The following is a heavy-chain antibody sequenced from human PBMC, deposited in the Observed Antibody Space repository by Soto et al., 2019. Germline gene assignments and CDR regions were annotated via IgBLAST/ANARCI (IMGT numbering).Heavy chain of an antibody. CDR1: GGSISSGYYY. CDR3: GRATMIPPYGMDV. D-gene: IGHD3-22*01. CDR2: IYYSGST. Sequence: QVQLQESGPGLVQPSPTLSLTFTVSGGSISSGYYYWSWIRQPPGKGLEWIGYIYYSGSTYYNPSPKSRVPISVDPSKNQFSLPLSSVTDAAAAVDYGGRATMIPPYGMDVWGQGTTLTVSS. V-gene: IGHV4-30-4*01. J-gene: IGHJ6*02.